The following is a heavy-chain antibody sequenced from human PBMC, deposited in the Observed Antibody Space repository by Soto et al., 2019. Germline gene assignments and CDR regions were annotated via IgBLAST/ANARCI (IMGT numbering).Heavy chain of an antibody. CDR1: GGTFSSYA. Sequence: QVQLVQSGAEVKKPGSSVKVSCKAPGGTFSSYAISWGRQAPGQGLEWMGGIIHIFGTANYAQKFQGRVTITADEATSTAYMELSSLRSEDTAVYYCASLGYCSGGSCPWGQGTLVTVSS. D-gene: IGHD2-15*01. CDR3: ASLGYCSGGSCP. J-gene: IGHJ5*02. CDR2: IIHIFGTA. V-gene: IGHV1-69*01.